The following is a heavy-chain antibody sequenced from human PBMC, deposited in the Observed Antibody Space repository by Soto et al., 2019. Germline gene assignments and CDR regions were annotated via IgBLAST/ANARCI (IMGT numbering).Heavy chain of an antibody. V-gene: IGHV3-23*01. Sequence: EVQLLESGGGLVQPGGSLRLSCEASGFTFSRSDMSWVRQAPGKGLEWVSAINGGRTFYGDSVEGRFTVSRDDSKDTLYLQMNSLRVDDTAIYYCATHGWDLWGQGTLVTVSS. CDR3: ATHGWDL. D-gene: IGHD6-19*01. CDR2: INGGRT. J-gene: IGHJ5*02. CDR1: GFTFSRSD.